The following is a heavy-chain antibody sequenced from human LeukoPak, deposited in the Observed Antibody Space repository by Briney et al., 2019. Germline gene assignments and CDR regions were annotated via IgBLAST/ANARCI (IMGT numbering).Heavy chain of an antibody. CDR3: ARDHGYYYGSGSNEGAFDI. D-gene: IGHD3-10*01. CDR2: INPSGGST. CDR1: GYTFTSYY. J-gene: IGHJ3*02. V-gene: IGHV1-46*01. Sequence: ASVKVSCKASGYTFTSYYMHWVRQAPGQGLEWMGIINPSGGSTSYAQKFQGRVTMTRDTSTSTVYMELSSLRSEDTAVYYCARDHGYYYGSGSNEGAFDIWGQGTMVTVSS.